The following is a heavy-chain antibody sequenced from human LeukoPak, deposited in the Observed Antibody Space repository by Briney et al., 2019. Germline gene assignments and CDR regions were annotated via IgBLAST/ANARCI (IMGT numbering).Heavy chain of an antibody. Sequence: GGSLRLSCAASGFTFSNAWMSWVRQAPGKGLEWVGRIKSKTDGGTTDYAAPVKGRFTISRDDSKNTLYLQMNSLKTEDTAVYYCTTRTVVVPAAMDFDYWGQGTLVTVSS. CDR3: TTRTVVVPAAMDFDY. CDR2: IKSKTDGGTT. V-gene: IGHV3-15*01. CDR1: GFTFSNAW. J-gene: IGHJ4*02. D-gene: IGHD2-2*01.